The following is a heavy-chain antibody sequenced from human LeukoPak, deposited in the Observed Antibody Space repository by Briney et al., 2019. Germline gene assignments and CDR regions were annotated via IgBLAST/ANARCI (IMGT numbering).Heavy chain of an antibody. Sequence: PGESLRLPCAASGFTFSSFAMSWVRQAPGRGLEWVSSISGSGASTYYADSVKGRFTISRDNSRNTLYLQMSSLRAEDTAVYYCAKSHSVAVAGTYSTYYFDSWGQGTLVTVSS. CDR2: ISGSGAST. J-gene: IGHJ4*02. CDR1: GFTFSSFA. CDR3: AKSHSVAVAGTYSTYYFDS. V-gene: IGHV3-23*01. D-gene: IGHD6-19*01.